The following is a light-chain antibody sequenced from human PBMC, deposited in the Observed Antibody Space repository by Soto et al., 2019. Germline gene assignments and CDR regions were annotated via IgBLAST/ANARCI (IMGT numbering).Light chain of an antibody. Sequence: ETVMTQSPATVSASPGERATLSCRASQSVRSNLAWYQQKPGQAPRLLIYGASSRATGIPDRFSGSGSGTDFTLTISRLEPEDFAVYYCQQYGSSPEFGQGTKVDIK. J-gene: IGKJ1*01. CDR3: QQYGSSPE. CDR1: QSVRSN. CDR2: GAS. V-gene: IGKV3-20*01.